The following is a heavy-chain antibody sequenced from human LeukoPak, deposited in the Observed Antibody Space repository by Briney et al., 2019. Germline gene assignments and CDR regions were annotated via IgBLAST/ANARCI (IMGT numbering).Heavy chain of an antibody. CDR2: IYYTGST. V-gene: IGHV4-39*01. CDR3: ARSGSYQSDYFDY. CDR1: GGSISSSSYY. Sequence: SETLSLTCTVSGGSISSSSYYWGWIRQPPGKGLEWIGNIYYTGSTYYNPSLKSRVTISVDTSKNQFSLKLSSVTAADTAVYYCARSGSYQSDYFDYWGQGTLVTVSS. J-gene: IGHJ4*02. D-gene: IGHD1-26*01.